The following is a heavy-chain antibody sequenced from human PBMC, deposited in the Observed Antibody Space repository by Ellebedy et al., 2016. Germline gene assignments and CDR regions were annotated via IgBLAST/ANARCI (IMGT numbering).Heavy chain of an antibody. D-gene: IGHD5-18*01. Sequence: GGSLRLXXAASGFTFSNFGMGWVRQTPGKGLEWVSTISFSDDNIHYADSVKGRFTISRDNSKNTLFLQMNSLRVEDTALYYCAREGYSYGYFPLDYWGQGTLVTVSS. CDR2: ISFSDDNI. V-gene: IGHV3-23*01. J-gene: IGHJ4*02. CDR3: AREGYSYGYFPLDY. CDR1: GFTFSNFG.